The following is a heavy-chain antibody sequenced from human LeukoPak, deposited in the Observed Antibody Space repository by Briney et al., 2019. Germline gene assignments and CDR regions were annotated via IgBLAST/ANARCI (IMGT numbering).Heavy chain of an antibody. Sequence: TGGSLRLSCAASASGLIFNNYAMSWVRQAPGKGLEWVSAVSGSGSGTYYADSVQGRFTISSDNYKNVLYLQMNSLRGEDTAVYYCAKSTSSSWYSGGRKFDYWGQGTLVTVSS. CDR3: AKSTSSSWYSGGRKFDY. CDR2: VSGSGSGT. V-gene: IGHV3-23*01. J-gene: IGHJ4*02. CDR1: ASGLIFNNYA. D-gene: IGHD6-13*01.